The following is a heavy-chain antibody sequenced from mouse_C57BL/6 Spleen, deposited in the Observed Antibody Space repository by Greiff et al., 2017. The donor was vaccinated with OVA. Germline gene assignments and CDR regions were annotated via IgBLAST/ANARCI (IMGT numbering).Heavy chain of an antibody. CDR1: GYSFTGYF. V-gene: IGHV1-20*01. CDR2: INPYNGDT. CDR3: AREEGYDYDPFDY. J-gene: IGHJ4*01. D-gene: IGHD2-4*01. Sequence: EVMLVESGPELVKPGDSVKISCKASGYSFTGYFMNWVMQSHGKSLEWIGRINPYNGDTFYNQKFKGKATLTVDKSSSTAHMELRSLTSEDSAVYYCAREEGYDYDPFDYWGQGTSVTVSS.